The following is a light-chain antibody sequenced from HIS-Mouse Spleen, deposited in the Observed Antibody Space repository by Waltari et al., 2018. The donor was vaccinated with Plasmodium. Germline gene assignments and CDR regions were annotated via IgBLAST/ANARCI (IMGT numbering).Light chain of an antibody. CDR3: QQYNSYSWT. CDR1: QSISIR. Sequence: DIKMTQSPSTLPASVGNRVTITCRASQSISIRLAWYQKKPGKAPKLRIYKASSLERGVLSRFSGSGSGTEFSLTICSLQRDDFATYYCQQYNSYSWTFGEGTKVEIK. J-gene: IGKJ1*01. CDR2: KAS. V-gene: IGKV1-5*03.